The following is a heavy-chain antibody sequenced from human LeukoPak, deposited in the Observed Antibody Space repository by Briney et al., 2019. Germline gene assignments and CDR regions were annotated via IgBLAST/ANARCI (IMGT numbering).Heavy chain of an antibody. D-gene: IGHD5-18*01. CDR1: GFVFRNYA. J-gene: IGHJ4*02. CDR3: AKNAGYSYGLHYFDY. V-gene: IGHV3-23*01. Sequence: GGSLRLSCTASGFVFRNYAMSWVRQAPGKGLEWVSSLISSGTTTYYADSVKGRFTISRDNSKNTVHLQMDSLRAEDSAIYYCAKNAGYSYGLHYFDYWGQGTLVTVSS. CDR2: LISSGTTT.